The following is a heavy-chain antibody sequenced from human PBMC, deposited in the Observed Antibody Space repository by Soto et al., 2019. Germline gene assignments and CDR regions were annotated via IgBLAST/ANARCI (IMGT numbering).Heavy chain of an antibody. CDR3: ARIAMVRGAMPDSYYSHGLDV. J-gene: IGHJ6*02. CDR2: IYHSGNT. D-gene: IGHD3-10*01. V-gene: IGHV4-4*02. Sequence: SETLPLTCTVAGGYISSSNCCRCIRQHPGKGLEWIGEIYHSGNTTYNPSLKSRLTISVDTSKNQFSPKLSSVTAADTAVYYCARIAMVRGAMPDSYYSHGLDVSGQRPTLTVSS. CDR1: GGYISSSNC.